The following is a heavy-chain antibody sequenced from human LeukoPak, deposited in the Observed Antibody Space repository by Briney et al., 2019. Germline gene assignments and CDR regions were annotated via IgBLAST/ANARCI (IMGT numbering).Heavy chain of an antibody. V-gene: IGHV1-69*06. J-gene: IGHJ3*02. Sequence: GASVKVSCKASGGTFSSYAISWVRQAPGQGREWMGGIIPIFGTANYAQKFQGRVTITADKSTSTAYMELSSLRSEDTAVYYCARDRLYYYDSSGYWLDAFDIWGQGTMVTVSS. D-gene: IGHD3-22*01. CDR1: GGTFSSYA. CDR3: ARDRLYYYDSSGYWLDAFDI. CDR2: IIPIFGTA.